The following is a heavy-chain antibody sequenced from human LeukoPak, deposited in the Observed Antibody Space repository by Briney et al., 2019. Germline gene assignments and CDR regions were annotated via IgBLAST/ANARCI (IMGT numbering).Heavy chain of an antibody. D-gene: IGHD2-2*01. CDR2: IYPGDCDT. CDR1: GDSFTSYW. J-gene: IGHJ3*02. Sequence: AEGLKSSCKGSGDSFTSYWVGWGRQMPREGREWMGIIYPGDCDTRYSPSFQSQVTISADKSISTAYLQWSSLKASDTAMYYCAMLGSTSDKGAFDIWGQGTMVTVSS. CDR3: AMLGSTSDKGAFDI. V-gene: IGHV5-51*01.